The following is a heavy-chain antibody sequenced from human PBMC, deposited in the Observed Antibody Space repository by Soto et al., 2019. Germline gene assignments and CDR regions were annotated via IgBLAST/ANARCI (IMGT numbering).Heavy chain of an antibody. CDR3: ARGGITANGLYTS. CDR2: IWYDGSSE. V-gene: IGHV3-30*09. J-gene: IGHJ5*02. D-gene: IGHD1-20*01. CDR1: GFSFSDYA. Sequence: QVQLVESGGGVVQPGRSLRLSCAASGFSFSDYAMNWVRQAPGKGLEWVAVIWYDGSSEYYEDSVKGRFVISRDNSKNTLYLQMNSLRIVDTAVYYCARGGITANGLYTSWGQGTLVTVPS.